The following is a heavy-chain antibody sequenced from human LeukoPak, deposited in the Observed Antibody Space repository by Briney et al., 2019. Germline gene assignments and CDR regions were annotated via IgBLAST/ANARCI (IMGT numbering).Heavy chain of an antibody. D-gene: IGHD2-2*01. Sequence: SVNVSCKASGGTFSSYAISWVRQAPGQGLEWMGGIIPIFGTANYAQKFQGRVTITADESTSTAYMELSSLRSEDTAVYYCARGHGYCSSTSCYPSGYYYYYMDVWGKGTTVTVSS. V-gene: IGHV1-69*13. J-gene: IGHJ6*03. CDR1: GGTFSSYA. CDR3: ARGHGYCSSTSCYPSGYYYYYMDV. CDR2: IIPIFGTA.